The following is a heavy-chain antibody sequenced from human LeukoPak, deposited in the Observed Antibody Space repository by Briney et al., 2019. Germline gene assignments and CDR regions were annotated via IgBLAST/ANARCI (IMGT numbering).Heavy chain of an antibody. J-gene: IGHJ3*02. CDR3: AKDIDPSPYGGGYAFDI. CDR1: GFTFSSYE. CDR2: ISSSGSTI. V-gene: IGHV3-48*03. D-gene: IGHD4-23*01. Sequence: GGSLRLSCAASGFTFSSYEMNWVRQAPGKGLEWVSYISSSGSTIYYADSVKGRFTISRDNAKNSLYLQMNSLRAEDTALYYCAKDIDPSPYGGGYAFDIWGQGTMVTVSS.